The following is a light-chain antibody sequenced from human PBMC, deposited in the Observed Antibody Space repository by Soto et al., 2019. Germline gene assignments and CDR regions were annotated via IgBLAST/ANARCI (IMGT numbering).Light chain of an antibody. Sequence: EIVLTQSPGTLSLSPGERATLSCRASQSVSSNYLAWYQQKPGQAPRLLIYGASTRATGIPDRFSGSGSGTDFTLTISGLEPEDFAVYYCQQYGRSPGLFTFGPGTKVD. CDR2: GAS. J-gene: IGKJ3*01. CDR3: QQYGRSPGLFT. V-gene: IGKV3-20*01. CDR1: QSVSSNY.